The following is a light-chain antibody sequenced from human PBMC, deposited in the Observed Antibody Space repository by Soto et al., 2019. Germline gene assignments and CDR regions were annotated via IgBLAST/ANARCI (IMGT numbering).Light chain of an antibody. CDR2: EVS. J-gene: IGLJ1*01. CDR1: SRVVGGYNY. V-gene: IGLV2-8*01. Sequence: QSSLTQPPPAARAPGQSVTISCTGTSRVVGGYNYVSWYQQHPGKAPKLMIYEVSKRPSGVPDRFSGSKSGNTASLTVSGLQAEDEADYYCSSYAGSNNFVFGTGTKVTVL. CDR3: SSYAGSNNFV.